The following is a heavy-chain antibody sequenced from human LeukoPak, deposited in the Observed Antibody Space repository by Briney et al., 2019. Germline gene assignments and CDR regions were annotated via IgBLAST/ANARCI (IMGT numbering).Heavy chain of an antibody. CDR3: AKVQAAPWGLIVGATTGVDY. CDR2: ISGSGGST. V-gene: IGHV3-23*01. D-gene: IGHD1-26*01. Sequence: GGSLRLSCAASGFTFSSYAMSWVRQAPGKGLEWVSAISGSGGSTYYADSVKGRFTISRDNSKNTLYLQMNSLRAEDTAVYYCAKVQAAPWGLIVGATTGVDYWGQGTLVTVSS. CDR1: GFTFSSYA. J-gene: IGHJ4*02.